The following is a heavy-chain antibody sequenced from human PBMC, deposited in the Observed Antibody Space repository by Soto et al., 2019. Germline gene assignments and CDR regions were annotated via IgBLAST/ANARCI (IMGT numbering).Heavy chain of an antibody. Sequence: SVKVSCKASGDMFDTYTITWMRQAPGRGLEWVGGIIPRSAKSNYAQKFEGRVTITADESTSTAYMELSSLRSDDTAVHYCARDLGGWPDYWGQGTLVSVSS. V-gene: IGHV1-69*13. D-gene: IGHD6-19*01. J-gene: IGHJ4*02. CDR1: GDMFDTYT. CDR2: IIPRSAKS. CDR3: ARDLGGWPDY.